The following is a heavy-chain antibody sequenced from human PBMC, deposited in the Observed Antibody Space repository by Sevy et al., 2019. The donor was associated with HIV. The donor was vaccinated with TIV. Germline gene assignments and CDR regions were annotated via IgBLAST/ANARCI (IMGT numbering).Heavy chain of an antibody. D-gene: IGHD3-22*01. V-gene: IGHV3-30*04. CDR1: GFNISPYA. Sequence: GGSLRLSCSASGFNISPYASHWVRQTPGKGLQWLAVISKDGTNKDYADFVKGRFSLSSDNSKNTLYLQMSNLRPEDTAVYYCAKEGYYYDSHSADWFDPWGQGTLVTVSS. J-gene: IGHJ5*02. CDR2: ISKDGTNK. CDR3: AKEGYYYDSHSADWFDP.